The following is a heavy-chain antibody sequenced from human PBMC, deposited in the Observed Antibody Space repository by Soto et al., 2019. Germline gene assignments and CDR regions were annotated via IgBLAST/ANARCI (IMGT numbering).Heavy chain of an antibody. Sequence: SETLSLTCAVYGGSFSGYYWSRIRQPPGKGLEWIGEINHSGSTNYNPSLKSRVTISVDTSKNQFSLKLSSVTAADTAVYYCARGAAVLLWFGELLSGLYYFDYWGQGTLVTVSS. CDR1: GGSFSGYY. D-gene: IGHD3-10*01. CDR3: ARGAAVLLWFGELLSGLYYFDY. V-gene: IGHV4-34*01. J-gene: IGHJ4*02. CDR2: INHSGST.